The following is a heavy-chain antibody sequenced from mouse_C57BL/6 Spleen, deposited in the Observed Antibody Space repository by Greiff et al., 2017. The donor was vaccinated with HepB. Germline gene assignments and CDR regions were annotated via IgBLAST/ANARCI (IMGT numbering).Heavy chain of an antibody. CDR2: IDPSDSYT. V-gene: IGHV1-50*01. Sequence: QVQLQQSGAELVKPGASVKLSCKASGYTFTSYWMQWVKQRPGQGLEWIGEIDPSDSYTNYNQKFKGKATLTVDTSSSTAYMQLSSLTSEDSAVYYCARDSSGYVGAYWGQGTLVTVSA. J-gene: IGHJ3*01. D-gene: IGHD3-2*02. CDR1: GYTFTSYW. CDR3: ARDSSGYVGAY.